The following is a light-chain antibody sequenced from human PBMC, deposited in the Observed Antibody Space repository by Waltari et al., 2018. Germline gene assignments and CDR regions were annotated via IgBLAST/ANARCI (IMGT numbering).Light chain of an antibody. CDR2: VGSGGIVG. J-gene: IGLJ2*01. CDR1: SGYTNYK. V-gene: IGLV9-49*01. Sequence: QPVVTQTPSASASLGASVTLTRTLSSGYTNYKVDWYQQRPGKGPRFVMRVGSGGIVGSKGGGIPDRISVLGSGLNRYRTIKNIQEEDESDYHCGADHGNGSKGVFGGGTKLTV. CDR3: GADHGNGSKGV.